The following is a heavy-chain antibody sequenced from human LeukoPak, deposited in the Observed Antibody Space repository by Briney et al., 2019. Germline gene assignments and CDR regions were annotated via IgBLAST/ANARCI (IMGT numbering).Heavy chain of an antibody. CDR3: AITAYYDSSGYCFDY. CDR1: GGSISSYY. D-gene: IGHD3-22*01. V-gene: IGHV4-59*12. Sequence: ASETLSLTCTVSGGSISSYYWSWIRQPPGKGLEWTGYIYYSGSTNYNPSLKSRVTISVDTSKNQFSLKLSSVTAADTAVYYCAITAYYDSSGYCFDYWGQGTLVTVSS. CDR2: IYYSGST. J-gene: IGHJ4*02.